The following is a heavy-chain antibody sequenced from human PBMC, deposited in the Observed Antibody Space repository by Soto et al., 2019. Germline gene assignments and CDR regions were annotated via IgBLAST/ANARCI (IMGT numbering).Heavy chain of an antibody. CDR3: AKGGGWNYESDYYYGMDV. D-gene: IGHD1-7*01. J-gene: IGHJ6*02. V-gene: IGHV3-43*01. Sequence: LRLSCAASGFTFDDYTMHWVRQAPGKGLEWVSLISWDGGSTYYADSVKGRFTISRDNSKNSLYLQMNSLRTEDTALYYCAKGGGWNYESDYYYGMDVWGQGTTVTVSS. CDR2: ISWDGGST. CDR1: GFTFDDYT.